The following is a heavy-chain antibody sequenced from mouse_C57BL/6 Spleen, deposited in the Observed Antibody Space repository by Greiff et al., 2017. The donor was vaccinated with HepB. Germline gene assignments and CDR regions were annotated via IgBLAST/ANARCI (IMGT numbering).Heavy chain of an antibody. Sequence: QVQLQQSGAELVKPGASVKISCKASGYAFSSYWMNWVKQRPGKGLEWIGQIYPGDGDTNYNGKFKGKATLTADKSSSTAYMQLSSLTSEDSAVYFCARSLIYYDYDESSSDAMDYWGQGTSVTVSS. CDR2: IYPGDGDT. J-gene: IGHJ4*01. CDR3: ARSLIYYDYDESSSDAMDY. V-gene: IGHV1-80*01. D-gene: IGHD2-4*01. CDR1: GYAFSSYW.